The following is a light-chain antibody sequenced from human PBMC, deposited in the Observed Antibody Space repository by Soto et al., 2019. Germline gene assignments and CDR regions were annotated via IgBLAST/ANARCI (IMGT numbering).Light chain of an antibody. V-gene: IGKV2-30*01. J-gene: IGKJ1*01. Sequence: MTQSPLSLPVTLGQPASISCRSSQSIVYSDGNAYLSWFQQRPGQSPRRLIYRTSNRDSGVPDRFSGSGSGTDFTLTINRVEAEDVGVYYCMQGTVWPPTFGRGTKVEIK. CDR3: MQGTVWPPT. CDR2: RTS. CDR1: QSIVYSDGNAY.